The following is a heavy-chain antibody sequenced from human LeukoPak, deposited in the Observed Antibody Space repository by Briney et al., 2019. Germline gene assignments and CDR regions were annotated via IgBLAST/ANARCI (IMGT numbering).Heavy chain of an antibody. J-gene: IGHJ4*02. CDR3: ARGVEVDVIEEIDY. V-gene: IGHV4-30-2*01. CDR2: IYHSGST. CDR1: GDSINKYF. Sequence: SETLSLTCTVSGDSINKYFWSWLRQPPGKGLEWIGYIYHSGSTYYNPSLKSRVTISVDRSKNQFSLKLSSVTAADTAVYYCARGVEVDVIEEIDYWGQGTLVTVSS. D-gene: IGHD3-10*01.